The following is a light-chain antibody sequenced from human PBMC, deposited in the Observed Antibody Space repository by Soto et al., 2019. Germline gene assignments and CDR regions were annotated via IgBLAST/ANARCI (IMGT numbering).Light chain of an antibody. J-gene: IGKJ1*01. CDR2: ATS. Sequence: EIVLTQSPGTLSLSPGERATLSCRASQSVSRTYLAWYQQKPVQAPRLLIYATSSRATGIPDRFSGSGSGTDFTLTISSLQSEDFAVYYCQQYNNWPPWTFGQGTKVDIK. CDR3: QQYNNWPPWT. CDR1: QSVSRTY. V-gene: IGKV3-20*01.